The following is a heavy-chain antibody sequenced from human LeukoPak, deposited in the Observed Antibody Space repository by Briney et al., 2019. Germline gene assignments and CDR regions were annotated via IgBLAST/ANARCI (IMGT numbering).Heavy chain of an antibody. V-gene: IGHV3-66*02. CDR3: ARDLRMITFGGVIAQGDY. J-gene: IGHJ4*02. Sequence: PGGSLRLPCAASGFTVSSNYMSWVRQAPGKGLEWVSVIYSGGSTYYADPVKGRFTISRDNSKNTLYLQMNSLRAEDTAVYYCARDLRMITFGGVIAQGDYWGQGNLVTVSS. D-gene: IGHD3-16*02. CDR2: IYSGGST. CDR1: GFTVSSNY.